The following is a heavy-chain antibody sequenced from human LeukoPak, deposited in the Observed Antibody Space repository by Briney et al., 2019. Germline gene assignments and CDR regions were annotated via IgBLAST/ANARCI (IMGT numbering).Heavy chain of an antibody. CDR1: GFTFDGHA. CDR2: ISGDGDRT. V-gene: IGHV3-43*02. CDR3: AKDARLIHLWSIVYYYYYMDV. Sequence: PGGPLRLSCAASGFTFDGHAMHWVRQAPGKGLEWVSVISGDGDRTYYADFVKGRFTVSRDNSKNSLYLQLNSLRSEDTALYYCAKDARLIHLWSIVYYYYYMDVWGKGTAVTVSS. J-gene: IGHJ6*03. D-gene: IGHD5-18*01.